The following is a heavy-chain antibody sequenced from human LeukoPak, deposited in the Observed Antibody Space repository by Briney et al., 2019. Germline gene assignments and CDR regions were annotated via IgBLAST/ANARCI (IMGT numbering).Heavy chain of an antibody. CDR3: AKKRVRITMIVVVIPDSYYFDY. J-gene: IGHJ4*02. CDR2: ISAYNGNT. D-gene: IGHD3-22*01. Sequence: GSSVKVSCKASGGTFSSYAISWVRQAPGQGLEWMGWISAYNGNTNYAQKLQGRVTMTTDTSTSTAYMELSSLRSEDTAVYYCAKKRVRITMIVVVIPDSYYFDYWGQGTLVTVSS. CDR1: GGTFSSYA. V-gene: IGHV1-18*01.